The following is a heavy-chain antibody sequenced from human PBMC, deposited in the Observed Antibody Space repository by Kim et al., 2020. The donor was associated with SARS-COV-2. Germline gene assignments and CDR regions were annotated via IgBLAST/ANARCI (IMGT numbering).Heavy chain of an antibody. V-gene: IGHV3-13*04. D-gene: IGHD2-2*01. CDR1: GFTFSRSD. CDR3: AREMEDSTLPGWLFDR. CDR2: IGSGDDT. J-gene: IGHJ2*01. Sequence: GGSLRLSCAASGFTFSRSDMHWVRQATGKGLEWVSAIGSGDDTYYAGSVKGRFSISRENVKNTLYLQMNSLRVGDTAVYYCAREMEDSTLPGWLFDRWGR.